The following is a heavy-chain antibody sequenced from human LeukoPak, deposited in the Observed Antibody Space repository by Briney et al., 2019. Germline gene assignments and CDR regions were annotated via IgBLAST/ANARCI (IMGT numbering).Heavy chain of an antibody. J-gene: IGHJ3*02. CDR3: AKDVHYDSRGAFDI. D-gene: IGHD3-22*01. V-gene: IGHV3-9*01. CDR1: GGSISSYY. Sequence: LSLTCTVSGGSISSYYWSWVRQAPGKGLEWVSGISWNSGSIGYADSVKGRFTISRDNAKNSLYLQMNSLRAEDTALYYCAKDVHYDSRGAFDIWGQGTMVTVSS. CDR2: ISWNSGSI.